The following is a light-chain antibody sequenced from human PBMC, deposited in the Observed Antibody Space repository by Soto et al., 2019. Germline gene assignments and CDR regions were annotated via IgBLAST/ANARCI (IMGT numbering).Light chain of an antibody. CDR1: SSDVGGYNY. Sequence: QSVLTQPPSASGSPGQSVTISCSGTSSDVGGYNYVSWYQQHPGKAPKVMIYEVSKRPSGVPDRFSGSKSGNTASLTVSGLQAEDEAEYYCASKDDSVTGVVFGGGTKLTVL. CDR2: EVS. J-gene: IGLJ3*02. V-gene: IGLV2-8*01. CDR3: ASKDDSVTGVV.